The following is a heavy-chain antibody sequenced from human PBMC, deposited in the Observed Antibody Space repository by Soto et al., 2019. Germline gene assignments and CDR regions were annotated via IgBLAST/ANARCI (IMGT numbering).Heavy chain of an antibody. CDR3: ASLGAYDDY. CDR1: GGSISSSSYY. Sequence: SETLSLTCTVSGGSISSSSYYWGWIRQPPGKGLEWIGSIYYSGSTYYNPSLKSRVTISVDTSKNQFSLKLSSVTAADTAVYYCASLGAYDDYWGQGTLVTVSS. D-gene: IGHD3-16*01. V-gene: IGHV4-39*01. J-gene: IGHJ4*02. CDR2: IYYSGST.